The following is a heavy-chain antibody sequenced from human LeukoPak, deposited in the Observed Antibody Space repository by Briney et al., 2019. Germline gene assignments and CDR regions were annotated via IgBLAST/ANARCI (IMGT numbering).Heavy chain of an antibody. Sequence: PRGSLRLSCAVSEFTFNKYYMTWVRQAPGKGLEWVAGIKEDGSETYYVDSVKGRFTISRDNAKNSLFLQMSSLRAEDTAVYYCARERYCSGGGCYRGYAFHIWGQGTMVTVSS. D-gene: IGHD2-15*01. J-gene: IGHJ3*02. CDR3: ARERYCSGGGCYRGYAFHI. V-gene: IGHV3-7*01. CDR2: IKEDGSET. CDR1: EFTFNKYY.